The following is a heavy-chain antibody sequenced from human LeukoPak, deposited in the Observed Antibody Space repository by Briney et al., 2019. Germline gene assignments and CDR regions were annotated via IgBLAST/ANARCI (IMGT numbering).Heavy chain of an antibody. Sequence: HAGGSLRLSCAASGFNLRDYAMNWARQAPGKGLEWVSGMSGRGDRTDYADSVKGRFTMSRDNSMNTLYLQMNSLRAEDTALYYCAKRRRDGYNSPIDYWGQGTLVTVSS. CDR1: GFNLRDYA. D-gene: IGHD5-24*01. CDR3: AKRRRDGYNSPIDY. CDR2: MSGRGDRT. J-gene: IGHJ4*02. V-gene: IGHV3-23*01.